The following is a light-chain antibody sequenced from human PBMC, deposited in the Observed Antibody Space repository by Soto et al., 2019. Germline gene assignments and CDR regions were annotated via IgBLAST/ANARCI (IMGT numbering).Light chain of an antibody. CDR2: DAS. CDR1: QGISSA. J-gene: IGKJ4*01. V-gene: IGKV1D-13*01. CDR3: QQFNNYPLT. Sequence: AIQLTQSPSSLSASVGDRVTITCRASQGISSALAWYQQKPEKAPKLLIYDASRLESGFPSRFSGSGSGTDFTLTISSLQPEDFASYYCQQFNNYPLTFGGGTKVEIK.